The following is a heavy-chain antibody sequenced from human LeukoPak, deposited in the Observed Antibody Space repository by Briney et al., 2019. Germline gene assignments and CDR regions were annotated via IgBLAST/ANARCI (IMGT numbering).Heavy chain of an antibody. J-gene: IGHJ3*02. Sequence: SETLSLTCTVSGGSISSSSYYWGWIRQPPGKGLEWIGSICYSGSTYYNPSLKSRVTISVDTSKNQFSLKLSSVTAADTAVYYCASPDTAMAVDIWGQGTMVTVSS. D-gene: IGHD5-18*01. CDR3: ASPDTAMAVDI. V-gene: IGHV4-39*01. CDR2: ICYSGST. CDR1: GGSISSSSYY.